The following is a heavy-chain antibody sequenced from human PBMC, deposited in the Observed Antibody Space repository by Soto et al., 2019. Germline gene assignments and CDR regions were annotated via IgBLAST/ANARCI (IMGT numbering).Heavy chain of an antibody. CDR2: IYHSGST. Sequence: SETLSLTCAVSGYSISSGYYWGWIRQTPGKGLQWIASIYHSGSTYYNPSLKSRVTISVDTSKNQFSLKLTSVTAADTAVYYCARGAATVTPGWFDPWGQGIMVTVSS. J-gene: IGHJ5*02. D-gene: IGHD4-17*01. CDR1: GYSISSGYY. CDR3: ARGAATVTPGWFDP. V-gene: IGHV4-38-2*01.